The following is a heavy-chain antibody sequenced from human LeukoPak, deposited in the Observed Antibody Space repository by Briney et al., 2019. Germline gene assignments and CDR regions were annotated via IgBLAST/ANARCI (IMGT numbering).Heavy chain of an antibody. CDR2: INHSGST. J-gene: IGHJ6*03. CDR3: ASRARTTSPYYYYYMDV. D-gene: IGHD4-17*01. CDR1: GGSFSGYY. Sequence: PSETLSLTCAVYGGSFSGYYWSWIRQPPGKGLDWIGEINHSGSTNYNPSLKSRVTISVDTSKNQFSLKLSSVTAADTAVYYCASRARTTSPYYYYYMDVWGKGTTVTVSS. V-gene: IGHV4-34*01.